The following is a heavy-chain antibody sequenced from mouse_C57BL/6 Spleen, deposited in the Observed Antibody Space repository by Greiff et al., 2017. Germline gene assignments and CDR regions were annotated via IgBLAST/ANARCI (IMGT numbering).Heavy chain of an antibody. CDR1: GYSITSGYY. D-gene: IGHD1-1*01. J-gene: IGHJ1*03. V-gene: IGHV3-6*01. CDR3: ARGEVVAPYWYFDV. CDR2: ISYDGSN. Sequence: EVQLQESGPGLVKPSQSLSLTCSVTGYSITSGYYWNWIRQFPGNKLEWMGYISYDGSNNYNPSLKNRSSITRDTSKNKFFLKLNSVTTEDTATYYCARGEVVAPYWYFDVWGTGTTVTVSS.